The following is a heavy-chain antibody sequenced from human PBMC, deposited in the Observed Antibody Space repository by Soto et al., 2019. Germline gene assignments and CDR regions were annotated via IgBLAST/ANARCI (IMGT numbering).Heavy chain of an antibody. Sequence: ASVKVSCKASGYTFTSYDINWVRQATGQGLEWMGWMNPNSGNTGYAQKFQGRVTMTRNTSISTAYMELSSLRSEDTAVYYCARGYCSGGSCNGVRYFQHWGQGTLVTVSS. CDR1: GYTFTSYD. J-gene: IGHJ1*01. CDR3: ARGYCSGGSCNGVRYFQH. V-gene: IGHV1-8*01. CDR2: MNPNSGNT. D-gene: IGHD2-15*01.